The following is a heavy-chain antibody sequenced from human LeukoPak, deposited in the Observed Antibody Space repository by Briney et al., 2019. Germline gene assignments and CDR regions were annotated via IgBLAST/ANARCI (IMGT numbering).Heavy chain of an antibody. CDR3: TRQDCTGGSCSYVDC. J-gene: IGHJ4*02. CDR1: GFSFNRDW. D-gene: IGHD2-8*02. V-gene: IGHV3-73*01. CDR2: IRTKTRNYAA. Sequence: PGGSLRLSCPCTGFSFNRDWMGGVRQASGKGLEWVGLIRTKTRNYAATYAESVKGRFTISRDDSKNTAYLQMNSLKMEDTAVYYCTRQDCTGGSCSYVDCWGQGTLVTVSS.